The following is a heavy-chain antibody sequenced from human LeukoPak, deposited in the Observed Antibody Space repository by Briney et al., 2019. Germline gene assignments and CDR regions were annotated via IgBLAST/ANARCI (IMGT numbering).Heavy chain of an antibody. CDR2: IYPGDSDT. D-gene: IGHD3-10*01. V-gene: IGHV5-51*01. J-gene: IGHJ4*02. Sequence: GGSLKISCQGSGYRFTSYWIGWGRPVPGKGLEWMGIIYPGDSDTRYSPSFQGQVTISADKSISTAYLQWSSLKASDTAMYYCARRLGVGEFDYWGQGTLVTVSS. CDR3: ARRLGVGEFDY. CDR1: GYRFTSYW.